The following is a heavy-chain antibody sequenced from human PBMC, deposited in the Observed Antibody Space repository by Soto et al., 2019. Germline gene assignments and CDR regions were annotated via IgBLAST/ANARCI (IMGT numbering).Heavy chain of an antibody. V-gene: IGHV1-18*01. CDR2: ISGYNGNT. J-gene: IGHJ6*02. CDR3: ARMGDVPYYYYGLDV. CDR1: GYTFTSYG. D-gene: IGHD3-16*01. Sequence: QVQLVQSGGEVKKPGTSVKVSCKASGYTFTSYGISWVRQAPGQGLEWMGWISGYNGNTNYAQKFQGRVTMTTDTSTTTVYMELRSLSSDDPAVYYCARMGDVPYYYYGLDVWGPGTTVTVSS.